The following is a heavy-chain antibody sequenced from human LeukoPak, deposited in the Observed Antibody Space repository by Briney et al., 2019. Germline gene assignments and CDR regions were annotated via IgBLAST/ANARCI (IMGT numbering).Heavy chain of an antibody. Sequence: GGSLRLSCGASGFTFSSYGMHWVRQALGKGLEGVAFIRYDESNKYSADSVKGRFTISRDNSKNTLYLQMNSLKPEDKAVYYCAKMGTDGGSYLDYWGQGTLVTVSS. V-gene: IGHV3-30*02. D-gene: IGHD2-8*01. CDR3: AKMGTDGGSYLDY. CDR1: GFTFSSYG. CDR2: IRYDESNK. J-gene: IGHJ4*02.